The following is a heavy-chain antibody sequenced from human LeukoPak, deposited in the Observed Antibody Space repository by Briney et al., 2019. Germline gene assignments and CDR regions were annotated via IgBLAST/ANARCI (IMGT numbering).Heavy chain of an antibody. J-gene: IGHJ6*02. Sequence: PGGSLRLSCAASGFTFSSYAMHWVRQAPGKGLEWVAVISYDGSNKYYADSVKGRFTISRDNSKNTLYLQINSLRAEDTAVYYCARDGESIAAAVDYYYYGMDVWGQGTTVTVSS. CDR3: ARDGESIAAAVDYYYYGMDV. V-gene: IGHV3-30-3*01. CDR1: GFTFSSYA. CDR2: ISYDGSNK. D-gene: IGHD6-13*01.